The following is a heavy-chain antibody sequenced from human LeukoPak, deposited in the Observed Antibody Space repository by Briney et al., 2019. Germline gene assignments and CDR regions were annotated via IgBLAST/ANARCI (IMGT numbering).Heavy chain of an antibody. Sequence: SETLSLTCAVSGGTISSGGYSWSWLRQPPGMGLECIGYIYHSGSTYYNPSLKSRVTISVDRSKNQFSLKLSSVTAADTAVYYCARAIRTFNWFDPRGQGTLVTVSS. CDR1: GGTISSGGYS. CDR3: ARAIRTFNWFDP. J-gene: IGHJ5*02. V-gene: IGHV4-30-2*01. D-gene: IGHD1-14*01. CDR2: IYHSGST.